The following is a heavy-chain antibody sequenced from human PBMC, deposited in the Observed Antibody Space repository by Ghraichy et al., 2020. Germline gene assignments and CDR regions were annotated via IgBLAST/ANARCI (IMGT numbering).Heavy chain of an antibody. CDR2: INPDGSEK. D-gene: IGHD2/OR15-2a*01. CDR1: GFTFSIYS. Sequence: GESLNISCAASGFTFSIYSMSWVRQAPGKGLEWVANINPDGSEKYYVDSVKGRFTMSRDNAKNLVSLQMNSLRAEDTAVYYCARNRASLDVWGKGTTVTVSS. CDR3: ARNRASLDV. V-gene: IGHV3-7*03. J-gene: IGHJ6*04.